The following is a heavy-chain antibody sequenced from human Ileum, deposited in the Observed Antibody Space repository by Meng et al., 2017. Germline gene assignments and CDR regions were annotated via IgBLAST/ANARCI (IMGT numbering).Heavy chain of an antibody. CDR1: GFTFSNYG. CDR3: ARDEGGLYFDY. D-gene: IGHD3-16*01. CDR2: VWYDGSNK. J-gene: IGHJ4*02. Sequence: VQLVESGGGVVQPGKFLRLSCAASGFTFSNYGMHWVRQAPGKGLEWVAVVWYDGSNKYYADSVKGRFTISRDNSKNTLYLQMNSLRAEDTAVYYCARDEGGLYFDYWGQGTLVTVSS. V-gene: IGHV3-33*01.